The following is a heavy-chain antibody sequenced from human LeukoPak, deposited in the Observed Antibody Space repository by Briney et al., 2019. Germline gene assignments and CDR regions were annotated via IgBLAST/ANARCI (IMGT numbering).Heavy chain of an antibody. CDR3: ARDSSGWSTNLDG. Sequence: EPSETLSLTCAVSGDSISSSVYFWAFIRQSPGKGLEGIGSIHYSGNTYYSPSLESRVALSIDTANNHFSLKLRSATAGDTGVYYCARDSSGWSTNLDGWGKGTTVTVSS. CDR2: IHYSGNT. J-gene: IGHJ6*04. CDR1: GDSISSSVYF. D-gene: IGHD6-19*01. V-gene: IGHV4-39*07.